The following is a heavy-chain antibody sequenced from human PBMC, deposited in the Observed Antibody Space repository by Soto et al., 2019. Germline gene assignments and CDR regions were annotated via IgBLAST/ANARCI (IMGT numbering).Heavy chain of an antibody. V-gene: IGHV1-69*01. CDR2: IIPIFGTA. CDR1: GGTFSSYA. D-gene: IGHD4-17*01. Sequence: QVQLVQSGAEVKKPGSSVKVSCKASGGTFSSYAISWVRQAPGQGLEWMGGIIPIFGTANYAQKFQGRVTSTAHESTTTAYIELSRLRSAATAVSYCAVTVTTHYGMYVWGQGTTVTVSS. J-gene: IGHJ6*02. CDR3: AVTVTTHYGMYV.